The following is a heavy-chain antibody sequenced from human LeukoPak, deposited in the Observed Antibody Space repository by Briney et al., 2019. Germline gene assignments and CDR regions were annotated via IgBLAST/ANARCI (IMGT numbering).Heavy chain of an antibody. V-gene: IGHV4-4*07. CDR3: ARGPARGVIITLDAFDI. J-gene: IGHJ3*02. D-gene: IGHD3-10*01. CDR1: GGSISSYY. CDR2: IYTSGNT. Sequence: PSETLSLTCSVSGGSISSYYWSWIRQPAGKGLEWIGRIYTSGNTNYNPSLKSRVTMSVDTSKNQFSLKLSSVTAADTAVYYCARGPARGVIITLDAFDIWGQGTMVTVSS.